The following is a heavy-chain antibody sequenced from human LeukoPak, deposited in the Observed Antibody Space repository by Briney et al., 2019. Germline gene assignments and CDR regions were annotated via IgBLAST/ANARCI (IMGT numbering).Heavy chain of an antibody. Sequence: ASVTVSCKASGGTFSSYAISWVRQAPGQGLEWMGGIIPIFSTANYAQKFQGRVTITADKSTSTAYMELSSLRSEDTAVYYCARVRRRGYSGYSVDYWGQGTLVTVSS. CDR1: GGTFSSYA. CDR3: ARVRRRGYSGYSVDY. CDR2: IIPIFSTA. V-gene: IGHV1-69*06. D-gene: IGHD5-12*01. J-gene: IGHJ4*02.